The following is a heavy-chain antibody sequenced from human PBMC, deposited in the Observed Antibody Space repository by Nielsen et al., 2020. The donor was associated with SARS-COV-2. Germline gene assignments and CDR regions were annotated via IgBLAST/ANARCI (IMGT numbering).Heavy chain of an antibody. CDR3: ARTFYYDTSGSPPWYFDL. J-gene: IGHJ2*01. Sequence: VKVSCKASGGTFSSYAMSWVRQAPEQGLEWMGRIIPILDIANYAQKFQGRVTITADKSTSTAYMELSSLRSEDTAVYYCARTFYYDTSGSPPWYFDLWGRGTLVTVSS. CDR2: IIPILDIA. CDR1: GGTFSSYA. V-gene: IGHV1-69*04. D-gene: IGHD3-22*01.